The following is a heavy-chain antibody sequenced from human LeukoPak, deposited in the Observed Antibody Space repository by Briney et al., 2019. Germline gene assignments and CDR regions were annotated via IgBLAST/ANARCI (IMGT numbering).Heavy chain of an antibody. D-gene: IGHD3-10*01. CDR1: GYTFTSYY. V-gene: IGHV1-46*01. J-gene: IGHJ6*03. CDR3: ARRVITMVRGPMELGYYYYMDV. CDR2: INPSGGST. Sequence: ASVKVSCKASGYTFTSYYMHWVRQAPGQGLEWMGIINPSGGSTSYTQKFQGRVTMTRDMSTSTVYMELSSLRSDDTAVYYCARRVITMVRGPMELGYYYYMDVWGKGTTVTVSS.